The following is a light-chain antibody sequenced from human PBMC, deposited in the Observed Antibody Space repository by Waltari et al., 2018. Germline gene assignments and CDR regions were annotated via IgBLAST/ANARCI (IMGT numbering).Light chain of an antibody. Sequence: DIVMTQSPLTLPVPPGEPASISCRSSQSLLENNGYNYLDWYVQKPGQSPQILIYVGSNRAAGVPDRFSGSGSGTDFTLKISRVEAEDAGVYYCMEGLQSVTFGQGTRLEIK. CDR3: MEGLQSVT. J-gene: IGKJ5*01. CDR1: QSLLENNGYNY. V-gene: IGKV2-28*01. CDR2: VGS.